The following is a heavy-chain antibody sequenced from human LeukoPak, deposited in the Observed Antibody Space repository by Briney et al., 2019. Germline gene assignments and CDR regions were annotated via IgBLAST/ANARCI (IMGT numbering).Heavy chain of an antibody. CDR2: INHSGST. CDR3: ARVPIYGSGSLNWFDP. V-gene: IGHV4-34*01. D-gene: IGHD3-10*01. Sequence: SETLSLTCAVYGGSFSGYYWSWIRQPPGKGLEWIGEINHSGSTNYNPSLKSRVTISVDTSKNQFSLKLSSVTAADTAVYYCARVPIYGSGSLNWFDPWGLGTLVTVSS. J-gene: IGHJ5*02. CDR1: GGSFSGYY.